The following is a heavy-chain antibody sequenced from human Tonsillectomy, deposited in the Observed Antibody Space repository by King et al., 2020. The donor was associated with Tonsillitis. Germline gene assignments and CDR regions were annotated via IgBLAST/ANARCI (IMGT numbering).Heavy chain of an antibody. V-gene: IGHV3-66*01. D-gene: IGHD3-16*01. CDR2: IYSSGTT. J-gene: IGHJ6*03. CDR1: GFTVSSDY. Sequence: DVQLVESGGGLVQPGGSLRLSCAASGFTVSSDYMSWVRQAPGKGLEWVSVIYSSGTTYYADSVKGRFTISRDNSKNTLYLQMNSLRVEDTAVYYCARLRFYYYYMDVWGKGTTVTVSS. CDR3: ARLRFYYYYMDV.